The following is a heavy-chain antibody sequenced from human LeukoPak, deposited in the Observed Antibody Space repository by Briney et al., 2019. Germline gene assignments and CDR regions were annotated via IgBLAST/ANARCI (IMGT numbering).Heavy chain of an antibody. J-gene: IGHJ6*03. CDR2: IYSGGST. D-gene: IGHD3-22*01. CDR3: ARVLLVDYYDSSGYSYYYYMDV. V-gene: IGHV3-66*01. Sequence: GGSLRLSCAASGFTFSSYEMNWVRQAPGKGLEWVSLIYSGGSTYYADSVKGRFTISRDNSKNTLYPQMNSLRAEDTAVYYCARVLLVDYYDSSGYSYYYYMDVWGKGTTVTISS. CDR1: GFTFSSYE.